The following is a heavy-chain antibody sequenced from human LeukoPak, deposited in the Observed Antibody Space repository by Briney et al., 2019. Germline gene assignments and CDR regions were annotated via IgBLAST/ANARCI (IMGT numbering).Heavy chain of an antibody. CDR3: ARDWTGWSFDP. V-gene: IGHV3-11*04. CDR2: ISDSGSTI. J-gene: IGHJ5*02. CDR1: GFTVSSNY. D-gene: IGHD3/OR15-3a*01. Sequence: GGSLRLSCAASGFTVSSNYMSWVRQAPGKGLEWISYISDSGSTIYYSDSVKGRFTISRDNAKNSLYLQMNSLRAEDTAVYYCARDWTGWSFDPWGQGTLVTVSS.